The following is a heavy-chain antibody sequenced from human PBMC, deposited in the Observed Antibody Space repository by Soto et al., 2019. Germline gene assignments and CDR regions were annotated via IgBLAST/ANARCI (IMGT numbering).Heavy chain of an antibody. CDR2: IYYSGST. CDR1: GGSISSYY. D-gene: IGHD3-9*01. V-gene: IGHV4-59*08. Sequence: SETLSLTCTVSGGSISSYYWSWIRQPPGKGLEWIGYIYYSGSTNYNPSLKSRVTISVDTSKNQFSLKLSSVTAADTAVYYCARHWGVTIFIYYFDYWGQGTLVTVSS. CDR3: ARHWGVTIFIYYFDY. J-gene: IGHJ4*02.